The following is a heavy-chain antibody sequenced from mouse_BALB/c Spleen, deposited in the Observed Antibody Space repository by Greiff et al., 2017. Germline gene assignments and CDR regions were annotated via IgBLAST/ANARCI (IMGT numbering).Heavy chain of an antibody. J-gene: IGHJ4*01. CDR1: GFSLTSYG. V-gene: IGHV2-2*02. D-gene: IGHD4-1*01. CDR3: ARSAELTELYAMDY. Sequence: VQGVESGPGLVQPSQSLSITCTVSGFSLTSYGVHWVRQSPGKGLEWLGVIWSGGSTDYNAAFISRLSISKDNSKSQVFFKMNSLQANDTAIYYCARSAELTELYAMDYWGQGTSVTVSS. CDR2: IWSGGST.